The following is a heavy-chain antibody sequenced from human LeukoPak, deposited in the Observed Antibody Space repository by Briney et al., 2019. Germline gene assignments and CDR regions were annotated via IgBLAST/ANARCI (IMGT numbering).Heavy chain of an antibody. J-gene: IGHJ4*01. D-gene: IGHD1-1*01. Sequence: PSQTLSLTCTVSGGSISSGSYYWSWIRQPAGKGLEWIGYIYYSGSTNYNPSLKSRVTISVDTSKNQFSLKLSSVTAADTAVYYCARHMGLGYTYFYPYFDYWGQGTLVTVSS. CDR1: GGSISSGSYY. CDR3: ARHMGLGYTYFYPYFDY. V-gene: IGHV4-61*09. CDR2: IYYSGST.